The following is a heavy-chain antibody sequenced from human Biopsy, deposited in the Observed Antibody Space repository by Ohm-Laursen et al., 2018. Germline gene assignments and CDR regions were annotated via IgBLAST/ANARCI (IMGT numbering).Heavy chain of an antibody. Sequence: GTLSLTCTVSGYSVTNDYYWGWIRQPPGKGLEWIGNIYYDGITYYNPSLKGRVAMSVDTSKNLFSLRLTSVTAADTAVYYCARVAGGYAYYYGMDVWGQGTTVIVSS. J-gene: IGHJ6*02. CDR1: GYSVTNDYY. CDR3: ARVAGGYAYYYGMDV. V-gene: IGHV4-38-2*02. CDR2: IYYDGIT. D-gene: IGHD5-12*01.